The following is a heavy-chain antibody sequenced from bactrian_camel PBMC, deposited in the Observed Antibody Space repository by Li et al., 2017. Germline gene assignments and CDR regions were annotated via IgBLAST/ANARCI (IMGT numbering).Heavy chain of an antibody. D-gene: IGHD3*01. CDR2: ISSDGTT. V-gene: IGHV3S53*01. CDR1: GSIAGRCR. Sequence: HVQLVESGGGSVQAGGSLKLSCVVSGSIAGRCRMGWHRQAPGKERELVSSISSDGTTTYADSVKGRVTIARDNTKNTVYLQMNNLKPEDTAEYVCAPGGVRCRGQGTQVTVS. J-gene: IGHJ4*01.